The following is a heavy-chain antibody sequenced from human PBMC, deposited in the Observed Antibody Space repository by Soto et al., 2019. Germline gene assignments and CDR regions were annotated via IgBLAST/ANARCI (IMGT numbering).Heavy chain of an antibody. V-gene: IGHV1-69*01. D-gene: IGHD6-19*01. CDR3: AGGRIVVAGSSAYYSMDV. J-gene: IGHJ6*02. CDR1: GGNPSNSA. Sequence: QVHLLLQSGAEVKKPGSSVKVACKASGGNPSNSAINWVRQAPGQGLEWMGGIIPVFGIISHAQNFEGRVTITADESTSTAYMELSSLRSEDTAVYFCAGGRIVVAGSSAYYSMDVWGQGTTVTVSS. CDR2: IIPVFGII.